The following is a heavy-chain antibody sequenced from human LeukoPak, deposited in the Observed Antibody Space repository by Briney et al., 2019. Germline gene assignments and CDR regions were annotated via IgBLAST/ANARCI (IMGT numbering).Heavy chain of an antibody. V-gene: IGHV1-69*13. Sequence: ASVKVSCKASGGTFSGYTISWVRQAPGQGLEWMGGIIPIFGTANYAQKFQGRVTITADESTSTAYMELSSLRSEDTAVYYCASLPYYYGSGSLNGMDVWGQATTVTVSS. D-gene: IGHD3-10*01. CDR2: IIPIFGTA. CDR3: ASLPYYYGSGSLNGMDV. CDR1: GGTFSGYT. J-gene: IGHJ6*02.